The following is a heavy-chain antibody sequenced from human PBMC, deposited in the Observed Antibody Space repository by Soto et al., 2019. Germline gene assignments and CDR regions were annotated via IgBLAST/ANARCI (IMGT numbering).Heavy chain of an antibody. CDR1: GFSFTIAW. V-gene: IGHV3-15*07. J-gene: IGHJ5*02. D-gene: IGHD1-26*01. CDR3: VADVGEVGEGGLAS. CDR2: VKSRSSGGTV. Sequence: EVQLMESGGGLVEPGGSLRLSCTASGFSFTIAWMTWVRQAPGKGLEWLGSVKSRSSGGTVDYAAPGKGRFTISRDDSKNRVIVERTSLKMENTAVYHGVADVGEVGEGGLASWGQGALVTVSS.